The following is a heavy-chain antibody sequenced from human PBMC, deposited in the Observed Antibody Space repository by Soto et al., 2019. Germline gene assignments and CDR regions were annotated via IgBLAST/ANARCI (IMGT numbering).Heavy chain of an antibody. CDR3: ARGGWSTVTPFDY. D-gene: IGHD4-17*01. J-gene: IGHJ4*02. CDR2: IYSGGTT. V-gene: IGHV3-53*01. CDR1: GFTVGVNY. Sequence: PGGSLRLSCAASGFTVGVNYMSWVRQAPGKGLEWVSVIYSGGTTYYADSVKGRFTISRDNSKNTLYLEMNRLRVEDTAVYYCARGGWSTVTPFDYWGQGTLVTVSS.